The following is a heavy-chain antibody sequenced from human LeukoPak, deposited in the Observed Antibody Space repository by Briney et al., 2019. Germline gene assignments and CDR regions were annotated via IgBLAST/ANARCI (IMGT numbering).Heavy chain of an antibody. CDR3: ARVPDITMVRGVIYPTAFDY. D-gene: IGHD3-10*01. CDR1: GYSFTNYW. CDR2: IYPGDSDT. Sequence: GESLKISCKGSGYSFTNYWIGWVRQMPGKGLEWMGIIYPGDSDTKYSPSFRGQVAISVDKSISTAYLQWSSLRASDTDMYYCARVPDITMVRGVIYPTAFDYWGQGTLVIVSS. J-gene: IGHJ4*02. V-gene: IGHV5-51*01.